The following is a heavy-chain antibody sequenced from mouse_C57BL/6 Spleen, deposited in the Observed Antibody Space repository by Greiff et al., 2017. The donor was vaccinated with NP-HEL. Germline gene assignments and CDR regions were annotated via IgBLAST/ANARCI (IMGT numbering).Heavy chain of an antibody. CDR1: GYTFTNYW. D-gene: IGHD1-1*01. Sequence: VQLQESGAELVRPGTSVKMSCKASGYTFTNYWIGWAKQRPGHGLEWIGDIYPGGGYTNYNEKFKGKATLTADKSSSTAYMQFSSLTSEDSAIYYCARWEIYYYGSSYGGAMDYWGQGTSVTVSS. CDR3: ARWEIYYYGSSYGGAMDY. CDR2: IYPGGGYT. J-gene: IGHJ4*01. V-gene: IGHV1-63*01.